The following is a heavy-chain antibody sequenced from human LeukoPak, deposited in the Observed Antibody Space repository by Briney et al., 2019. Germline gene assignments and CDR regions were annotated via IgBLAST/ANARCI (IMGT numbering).Heavy chain of an antibody. Sequence: GGSLRLSCAVSGLTFNNYAMSWVRQAPGKGLEWVSGISGRGASKYYADSVKGRFTISRDNSKNTLYLQMNSLRAEDTAVYYCAKGRLPRDYYYMDVWGKGTTVTISS. J-gene: IGHJ6*03. CDR1: GLTFNNYA. CDR2: ISGRGASK. V-gene: IGHV3-23*01. CDR3: AKGRLPRDYYYMDV.